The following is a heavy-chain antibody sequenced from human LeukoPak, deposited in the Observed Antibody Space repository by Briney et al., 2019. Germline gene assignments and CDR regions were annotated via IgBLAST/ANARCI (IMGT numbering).Heavy chain of an antibody. J-gene: IGHJ4*02. CDR3: VKDLSGTYHFDY. Sequence: PGGSLRLSCAASGFIFSSIGMHWVRQAPGKGLQWVAFIRYDGSIKNYADSVKGRFTISRETSESTLYLQMNSLRVEDTAIYYCVKDLSGTYHFDYWGQGTLVTVSS. CDR1: GFIFSSIG. CDR2: IRYDGSIK. D-gene: IGHD1-26*01. V-gene: IGHV3-30*02.